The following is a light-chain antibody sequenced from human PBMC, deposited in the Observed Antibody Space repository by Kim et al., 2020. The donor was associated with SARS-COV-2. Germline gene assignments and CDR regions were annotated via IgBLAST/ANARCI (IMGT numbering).Light chain of an antibody. Sequence: QSALTQPPSASGSPGQSITLSCTGTSSDVGGYNYVSWYQQYPGKAPKLMIYEVSKRPSGVPDRFSGSKSGNTASLTVSGLQAEDEADYYCSSYAGSNILIFGGGTQLTVL. CDR3: SSYAGSNILI. CDR1: SSDVGGYNY. J-gene: IGLJ2*01. V-gene: IGLV2-8*01. CDR2: EVS.